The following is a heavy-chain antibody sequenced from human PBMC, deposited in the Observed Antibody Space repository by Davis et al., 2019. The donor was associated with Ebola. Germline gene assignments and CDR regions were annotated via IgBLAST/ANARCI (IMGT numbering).Heavy chain of an antibody. J-gene: IGHJ3*01. D-gene: IGHD1/OR15-1a*01. CDR2: INPNDGRT. CDR1: GYTFTNYY. CDR3: AKGGGNKLFDAFDL. V-gene: IGHV1-46*01. Sequence: AASVKVSCKASGYTFTNYYMHWVRQAPGQGLEWMGMINPNDGRTIYAQKFQGRVTMTRDTSINTAYMELSSLISEDTAIYYCAKGGGNKLFDAFDLWGQGTMVTVSS.